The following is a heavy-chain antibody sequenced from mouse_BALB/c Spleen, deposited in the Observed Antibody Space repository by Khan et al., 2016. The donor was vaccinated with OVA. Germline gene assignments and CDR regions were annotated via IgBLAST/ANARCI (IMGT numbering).Heavy chain of an antibody. CDR1: GFSLSRYN. J-gene: IGHJ4*01. CDR2: IWGGGST. D-gene: IGHD2-14*01. V-gene: IGHV2-6-4*01. CDR3: AITYYRYDGYYAMDY. Sequence: QVQLKESGPGLVAPSQSLSITCTVAGFSLSRYNIHWVRQPPGKGLEWLGMIWGGGSTDYHSVLKSRLSISKDNSKSQVFLKMNSLQTDDTAMYYCAITYYRYDGYYAMDYWGQGTSVTVSS.